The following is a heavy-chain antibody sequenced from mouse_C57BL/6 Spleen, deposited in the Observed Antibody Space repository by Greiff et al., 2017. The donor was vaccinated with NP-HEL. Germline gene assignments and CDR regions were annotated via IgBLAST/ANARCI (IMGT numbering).Heavy chain of an antibody. Sequence: VQLQQPGAELVRPGSSVKLSCKASGYTFTSYWMHWVKQRPIQGLEWIGNIDPSDSETHYNQKFKDKATLTVDKSSSTAYMQLSSLTSEDSAVYYCAYGNYVTYAMDYWGQGTSVTVSS. CDR3: AYGNYVTYAMDY. J-gene: IGHJ4*01. CDR2: IDPSDSET. CDR1: GYTFTSYW. V-gene: IGHV1-52*01. D-gene: IGHD2-1*01.